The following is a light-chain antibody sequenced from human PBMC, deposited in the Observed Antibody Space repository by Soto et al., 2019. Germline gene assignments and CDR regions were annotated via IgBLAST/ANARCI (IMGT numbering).Light chain of an antibody. Sequence: ALAPPGPGSGCPGQSFPISSTGKSSDVGGYNYVSWYQQHPGKAPKLMIYDVSNRPSGVSNRFSGSKSGNTASLTISGLQAEDEADYYCSSYTSSSTPYVFGTGTKVTVL. CDR3: SSYTSSSTPYV. J-gene: IGLJ1*01. V-gene: IGLV2-14*01. CDR2: DVS. CDR1: SSDVGGYNY.